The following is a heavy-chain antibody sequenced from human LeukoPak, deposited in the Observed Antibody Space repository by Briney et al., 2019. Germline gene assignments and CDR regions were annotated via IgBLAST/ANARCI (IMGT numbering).Heavy chain of an antibody. CDR3: AAPLRVRGVPDYYGMDV. J-gene: IGHJ6*02. Sequence: AASVKVSCKASGFTFTSSAMQWVRQARGQRLEWIGWIVVGSGNTNYAQKFQERVTITRDMSTSTAYMELSSPRSEDTAVYYCAAPLRVRGVPDYYGMDVWGQGTTVTVSS. CDR2: IVVGSGNT. CDR1: GFTFTSSA. V-gene: IGHV1-58*02. D-gene: IGHD3-10*01.